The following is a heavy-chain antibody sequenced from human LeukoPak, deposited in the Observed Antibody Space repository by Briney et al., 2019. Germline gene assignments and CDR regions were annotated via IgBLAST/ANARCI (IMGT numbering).Heavy chain of an antibody. Sequence: GGSLRLSCAASGFTFSSCAMSWVRQAPGKGLEWVSAISGSGGSTYYADSVKGRFTISRDNSKNTLYLQMNSLRAEDTAAYYCAKGYYFDILSGYSSLDSWGQGTLVTVSS. D-gene: IGHD3-9*01. CDR3: AKGYYFDILSGYSSLDS. J-gene: IGHJ4*02. V-gene: IGHV3-23*01. CDR2: ISGSGGST. CDR1: GFTFSSCA.